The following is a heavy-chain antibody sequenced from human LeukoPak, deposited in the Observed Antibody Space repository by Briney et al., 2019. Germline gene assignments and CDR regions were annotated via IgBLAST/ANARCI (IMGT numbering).Heavy chain of an antibody. CDR1: GFTSNNAW. Sequence: GGSLRLSCAASGFTSNNAWMHWVRQAPGKGLEWVSRIKYDGSYTNYADSVKGRFTISRDNARNTLSLHMISLRAEDTAVYFCVRDGDAYNFDFWGQGVLVTVSS. V-gene: IGHV3-74*01. J-gene: IGHJ4*02. CDR3: VRDGDAYNFDF. CDR2: IKYDGSYT. D-gene: IGHD5-24*01.